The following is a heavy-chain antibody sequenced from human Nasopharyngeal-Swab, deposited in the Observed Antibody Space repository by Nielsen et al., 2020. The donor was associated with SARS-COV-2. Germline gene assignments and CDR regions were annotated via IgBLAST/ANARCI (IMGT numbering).Heavy chain of an antibody. CDR2: IYHSGST. D-gene: IGHD5-18*01. Sequence: SETLSLTCAVSGYSISSGYYWGWIRQPPGKGLEWIGSIYHSGSTYYNPSLKSRVTISVDTSKNQFSLKLSSVTAVDTAVYYCARLGYSYGHFDYWGQGTLVTVSS. CDR1: GYSISSGYY. CDR3: ARLGYSYGHFDY. V-gene: IGHV4-38-2*01. J-gene: IGHJ4*02.